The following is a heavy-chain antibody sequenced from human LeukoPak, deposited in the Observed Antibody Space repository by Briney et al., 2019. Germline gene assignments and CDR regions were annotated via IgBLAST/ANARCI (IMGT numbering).Heavy chain of an antibody. CDR1: GYTFINYW. CDR2: IYPGDSDT. D-gene: IGHD3-9*01. CDR3: ARSPSNYDILTGPPFDY. J-gene: IGHJ4*02. V-gene: IGHV5-51*01. Sequence: GESLKISCKGSGYTFINYWIAWVRQMPGKGLEWMGIIYPGDSDTRYSPSFQGQVTISADKSISTAYLQWSSLKASDTAMYYCARSPSNYDILTGPPFDYWGQGTLVTVSS.